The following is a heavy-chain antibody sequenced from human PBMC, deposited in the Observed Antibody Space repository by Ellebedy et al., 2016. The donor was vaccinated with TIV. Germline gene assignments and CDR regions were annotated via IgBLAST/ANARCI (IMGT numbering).Heavy chain of an antibody. D-gene: IGHD1-26*01. CDR3: ARRGLSG. J-gene: IGHJ4*02. V-gene: IGHV1-8*02. CDR2: MNPNSGNT. CDR1: GGTFSSYT. Sequence: ASVKVSXKASGGTFSSYTISWVRQAPGQGLEWMGWMNPNSGNTGYAQKFQGRVTMTRNTSISTAYMELSSLRSEDTAVYYCARRGLSGWGQGTLVTVSS.